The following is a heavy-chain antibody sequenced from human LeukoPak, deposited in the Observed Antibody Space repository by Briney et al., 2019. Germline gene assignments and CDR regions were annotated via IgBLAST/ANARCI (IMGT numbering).Heavy chain of an antibody. CDR1: GFTFTDEY. Sequence: RGSVKVSCKSSGFTFTDEYIHWVRQAPGQGLEWMGWINPYSGAINYAQKFQGRVTLTRDTSISTAYMELSRLTSGDTAVYYCARDPKSQLLLDYWGQGTLVTVSS. CDR2: INPYSGAI. D-gene: IGHD2-2*01. J-gene: IGHJ4*02. V-gene: IGHV1-2*02. CDR3: ARDPKSQLLLDY.